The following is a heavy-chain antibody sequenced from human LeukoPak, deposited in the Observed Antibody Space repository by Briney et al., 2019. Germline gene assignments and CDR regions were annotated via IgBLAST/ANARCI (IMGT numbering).Heavy chain of an antibody. J-gene: IGHJ6*02. Sequence: GSLGLPCGNSGFTFSNFDKPRVRQAKGKGSEWVSSIGTVGNTYYLDSVRGRFTISREDAKNSLYLQMNSLRAGDTAVYYCARGASEGLDVWGQGTTVTVSS. CDR1: GFTFSNFD. CDR3: ARGASEGLDV. V-gene: IGHV3-13*01. CDR2: IGTVGNT.